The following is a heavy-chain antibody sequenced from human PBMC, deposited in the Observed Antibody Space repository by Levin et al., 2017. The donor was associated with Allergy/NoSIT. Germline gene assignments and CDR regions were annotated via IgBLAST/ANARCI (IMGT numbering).Heavy chain of an antibody. V-gene: IGHV3-15*01. J-gene: IGHJ3*02. CDR2: IKSKTGGGTT. D-gene: IGHD3-10*01. Sequence: PGGSLRLSCAASGFTFGNAWMSWVRQAPGQGLEWVGRIKSKTGGGTTDYAAPVQGRFTISRDDSKNTLYLEMNSLKTEDTAVYYCITFSTVWLGELLLSAAFDIWGQGTMVTVSS. CDR3: ITFSTVWLGELLLSAAFDI. CDR1: GFTFGNAW.